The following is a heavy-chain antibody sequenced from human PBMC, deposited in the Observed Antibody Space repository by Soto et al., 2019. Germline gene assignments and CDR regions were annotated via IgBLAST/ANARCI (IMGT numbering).Heavy chain of an antibody. V-gene: IGHV3-48*02. CDR1: GVTFSSYS. CDR2: ISRSSSTS. J-gene: IGHJ6*02. D-gene: IGHD6-13*01. CDR3: ARERGSRYSSTYGDV. Sequence: GGSLTLSCAASGVTFSSYSMNWVRQAPGKGLEWVSYISRSSSTSYYPDSVKGGVTISRDNAKNSLYLQMNSLREEDTAVYYCARERGSRYSSTYGDVWGQGTTVTVSS.